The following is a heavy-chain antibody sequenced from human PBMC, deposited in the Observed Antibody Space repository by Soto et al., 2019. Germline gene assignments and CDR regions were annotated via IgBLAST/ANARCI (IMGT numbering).Heavy chain of an antibody. D-gene: IGHD3-3*01. CDR2: ISSSGSTI. CDR1: GFTFSDYY. Sequence: VGSLRLSCAASGFTFSDYYMSWIRQAPGKGLEWVSYISSSGSTIYYADSVKGRFTISRDNAKNSLYLQMNSLRAEDTAVYYCARQSITIFGVALTCYFDYWGQGTLVTVSS. J-gene: IGHJ4*02. V-gene: IGHV3-11*01. CDR3: ARQSITIFGVALTCYFDY.